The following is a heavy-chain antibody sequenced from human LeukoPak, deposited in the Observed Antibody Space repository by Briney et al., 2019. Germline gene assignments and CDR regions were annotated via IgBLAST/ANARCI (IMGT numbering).Heavy chain of an antibody. CDR3: ARDPRGYCSSTSCYNFDY. Sequence: SVKVSCKASGGTFSSYTISWVRQAPGQGLEWMGRIIPILGIANYAQKFQGRVTITADKSTSTAYMELSSLRSEDTAVYYCARDPRGYCSSTSCYNFDYWGQGTLATVSS. J-gene: IGHJ4*02. CDR1: GGTFSSYT. CDR2: IIPILGIA. V-gene: IGHV1-69*04. D-gene: IGHD2-2*02.